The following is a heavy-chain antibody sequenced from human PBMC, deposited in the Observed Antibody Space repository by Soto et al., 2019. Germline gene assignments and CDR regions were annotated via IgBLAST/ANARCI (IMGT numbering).Heavy chain of an antibody. Sequence: SETLSLTCAVSGGSISSGGYSWSWIRQPPGKGLEWIGYIYYSGSTYYNPSLKSRVTISVDRSKNQFSLKLSSVTAADTAVYYCARGRPLWFGELVGAFDYWGQGTLVTVSS. D-gene: IGHD3-10*01. V-gene: IGHV4-30-2*01. J-gene: IGHJ4*02. CDR3: ARGRPLWFGELVGAFDY. CDR1: GGSISSGGYS. CDR2: IYYSGST.